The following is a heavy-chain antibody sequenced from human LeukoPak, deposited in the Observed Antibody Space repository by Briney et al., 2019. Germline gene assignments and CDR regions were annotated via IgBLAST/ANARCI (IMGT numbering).Heavy chain of an antibody. CDR2: ISSSSSYI. J-gene: IGHJ3*02. D-gene: IGHD3-22*01. CDR3: ARHYYDSSGAFDI. V-gene: IGHV3-21*05. CDR1: GFTFSSYS. Sequence: PGGSLRLSCAASGFTFSSYSMNWVRQAPGKGLEWVSYISSSSSYIYYADSVKGRFTISRDNAKNSLYLQMNSLRAEDTAVYYCARHYYDSSGAFDIWGQGTMVTVSS.